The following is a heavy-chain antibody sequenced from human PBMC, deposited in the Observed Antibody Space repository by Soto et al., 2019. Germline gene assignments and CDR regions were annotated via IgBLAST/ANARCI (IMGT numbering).Heavy chain of an antibody. V-gene: IGHV4-59*01. D-gene: IGHD3-10*01. CDR1: GGSISSYY. J-gene: IGHJ4*02. Sequence: SETLSLTCTVSGGSISSYYWSWIRQPPGKGLEWIGYIYYSGSTNYNPSLKSRVTISVDTSKNQFSLKLSSVTAADTAVYYCARVPFGELLSYFDYWGQGTLVTVSS. CDR2: IYYSGST. CDR3: ARVPFGELLSYFDY.